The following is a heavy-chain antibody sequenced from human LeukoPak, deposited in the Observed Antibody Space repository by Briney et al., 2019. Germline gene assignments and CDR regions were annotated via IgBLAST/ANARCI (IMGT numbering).Heavy chain of an antibody. D-gene: IGHD6-19*01. J-gene: IGHJ4*02. CDR2: IYSGGST. V-gene: IGHV3-66*02. CDR3: ARVPSGWYVTY. Sequence: GGSLRLSCAASGFTVSSNYMSWVRQAPGKGLEWVSVIYSGGSTYYADSVKGRFTISRDNSENTLYLQMNSLRAEDTAVYYCARVPSGWYVTYWGQGTLVTVSS. CDR1: GFTVSSNY.